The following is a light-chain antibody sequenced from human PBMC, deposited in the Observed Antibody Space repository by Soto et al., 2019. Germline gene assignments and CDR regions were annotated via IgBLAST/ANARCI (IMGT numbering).Light chain of an antibody. Sequence: QSVVTQSPSASASLGASVNLTCTLSSGHSSDAIAWHQQQPEKGPRFLMTLNSDGSHTKGDVIPGRFSGSSSGAERYLTISSLQSEDEADYYCQTWGTGIQVFGGGTKLTVL. J-gene: IGLJ2*01. CDR3: QTWGTGIQV. CDR1: SGHSSDA. V-gene: IGLV4-69*01. CDR2: LNSDGSH.